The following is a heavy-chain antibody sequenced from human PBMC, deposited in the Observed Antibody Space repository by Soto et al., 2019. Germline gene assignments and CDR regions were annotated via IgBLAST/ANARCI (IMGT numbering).Heavy chain of an antibody. Sequence: QVQLVQSGAEVKKPGSSVKVSCKASGGTFSSYAISWVRQAPGQGLEWMGGIIPIFGTANYAQKFQGRVTITADESTSTAYMELSSLRSEDTAVYYCARVGGYDDSPAGVYYYGMDVWGQGTTVTVSS. J-gene: IGHJ6*02. CDR1: GGTFSSYA. CDR3: ARVGGYDDSPAGVYYYGMDV. CDR2: IIPIFGTA. D-gene: IGHD5-12*01. V-gene: IGHV1-69*01.